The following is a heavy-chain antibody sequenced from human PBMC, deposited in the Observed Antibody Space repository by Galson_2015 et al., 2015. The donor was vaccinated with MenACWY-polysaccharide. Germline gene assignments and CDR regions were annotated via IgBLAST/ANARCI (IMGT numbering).Heavy chain of an antibody. J-gene: IGHJ1*01. Sequence: TLSLTCPVSGGSISSGDSYWRWIRQSPGKGLEWIGYIYYSGRTNYSPSLKSRATVSLDTSKNQFSLKLSFVTAADTAVYYCASLPLGNCGSVSCYGYFHHWGQGTLSPSPQ. V-gene: IGHV4-30-4*01. D-gene: IGHD2-2*01. CDR2: IYYSGRT. CDR1: GGSISSGDSY. CDR3: ASLPLGNCGSVSCYGYFHH.